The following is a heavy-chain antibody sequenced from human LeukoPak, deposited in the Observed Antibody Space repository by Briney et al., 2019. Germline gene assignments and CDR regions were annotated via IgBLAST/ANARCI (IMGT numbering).Heavy chain of an antibody. J-gene: IGHJ4*02. V-gene: IGHV4-59*01. Sequence: TSETLSLTCTVSGGSISSYYWSWIRQPPGKGLEWIGYISYTVTTNYNPSLKSRVTISVDTSKNQFSLKLSSVTAADTAVYYCARVGDWNDLVYWGQGTLVTVSS. CDR2: ISYTVTT. D-gene: IGHD1-1*01. CDR3: ARVGDWNDLVY. CDR1: GGSISSYY.